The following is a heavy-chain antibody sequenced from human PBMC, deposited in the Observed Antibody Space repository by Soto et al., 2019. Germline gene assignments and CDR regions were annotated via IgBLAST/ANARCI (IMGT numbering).Heavy chain of an antibody. Sequence: QLVESGGGLVQPGRSLRLSCATSGFTFNTYWMTWVRQAPGKGLEWVANIKEDGSEENYVDSVKGRFTISRDNGKNSLFLQMNRLRREDSAVYYCVRSFSFDWLLFTLDYWGQGTLVSVSS. CDR2: IKEDGSEE. D-gene: IGHD3-9*01. J-gene: IGHJ4*02. CDR3: VRSFSFDWLLFTLDY. CDR1: GFTFNTYW. V-gene: IGHV3-7*01.